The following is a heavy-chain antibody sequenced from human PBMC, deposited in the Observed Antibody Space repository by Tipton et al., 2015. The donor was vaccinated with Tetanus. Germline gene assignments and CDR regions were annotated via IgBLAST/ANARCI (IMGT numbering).Heavy chain of an antibody. V-gene: IGHV5-51*01. D-gene: IGHD3-10*01. CDR2: IYPGDSDT. Sequence: QLVQSGAEAKKPGESLKISCKGSGYSFTSYWIGWVRQMPGKGLEWMGIIYPGDSDTRYSPSFQGQVTISADKSISTAYLQWSSLKASDTAMYYCARPPNNYGSGSYNWYFDLWGRGTLVTVSS. CDR1: GYSFTSYW. CDR3: ARPPNNYGSGSYNWYFDL. J-gene: IGHJ2*01.